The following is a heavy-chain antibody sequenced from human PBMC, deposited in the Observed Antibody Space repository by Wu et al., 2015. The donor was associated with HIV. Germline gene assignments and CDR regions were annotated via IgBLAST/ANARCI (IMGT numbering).Heavy chain of an antibody. V-gene: IGHV1-24*01. CDR1: GYTLTELS. J-gene: IGHJ4*02. D-gene: IGHD6-13*01. CDR2: FDPEDGET. CDR3: TRSSFAGSSDTWYSFDK. Sequence: QVPLLQSGAEVKKPGASVKVSCKVSGYTLTELSMHWVRQAPGKGLEWMGGFDPEDGETRYAQNFQGRVTLTEDTDTDTAYMELTSLSSEDTAVYFCTRSSFAGSSDTWYSFDKWGQGTLVTVSS.